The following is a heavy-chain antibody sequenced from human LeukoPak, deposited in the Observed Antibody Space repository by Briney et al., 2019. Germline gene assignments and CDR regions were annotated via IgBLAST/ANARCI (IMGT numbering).Heavy chain of an antibody. CDR1: GGSISGYY. V-gene: IGHV4-59*01. J-gene: IGHJ5*02. CDR2: IYYSGST. CDR3: ARAVVVAATVKWFDP. D-gene: IGHD2-15*01. Sequence: SETLSLTCAVSGGSISGYYWSWIRQSPGKGLEWIGYIYYSGSTNYNPSLKSRVTMSVDTSKNHFSLKVSSVTAADTAVYYCARAVVVAATVKWFDPWGQGTLVTVSS.